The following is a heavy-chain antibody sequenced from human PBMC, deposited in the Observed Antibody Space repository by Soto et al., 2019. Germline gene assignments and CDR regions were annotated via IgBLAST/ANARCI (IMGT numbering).Heavy chain of an antibody. J-gene: IGHJ3*01. D-gene: IGHD3-3*01. CDR2: ISHDGSRK. CDR1: GFTFSSYG. Sequence: QVQLVESGGSVVQPGTSLRLSCAASGFTFSSYGIHWVRQAPGKGLEWVALISHDGSRKEYAESQKGRFTISRDNSKNPVYLQMNSLRFEDTAVYFCAKDFSSGPSVLRGFDLWGQGTVVTVSS. CDR3: AKDFSSGPSVLRGFDL. V-gene: IGHV3-30*18.